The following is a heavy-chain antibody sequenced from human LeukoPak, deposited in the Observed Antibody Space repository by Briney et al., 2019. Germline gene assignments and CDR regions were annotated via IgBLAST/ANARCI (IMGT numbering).Heavy chain of an antibody. V-gene: IGHV3-66*02. Sequence: GGSLRLSCAASGFTVSSNYMSWVRQAPGKGLEWVSVIYSGGSTYYADSVKGRFTISRDNSKNTLYLQMNSLRAEDTAVYYCAREPSGGNSGVFDYWGQGTLVTVSS. CDR2: IYSGGST. CDR3: AREPSGGNSGVFDY. J-gene: IGHJ4*02. D-gene: IGHD4-23*01. CDR1: GFTVSSNY.